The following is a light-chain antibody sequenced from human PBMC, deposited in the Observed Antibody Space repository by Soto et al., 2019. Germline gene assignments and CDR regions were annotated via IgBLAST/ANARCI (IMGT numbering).Light chain of an antibody. J-gene: IGKJ4*01. V-gene: IGKV1-12*01. CDR1: QCISSW. Sequence: DIHMTQSPSSVSASVGDRVTITCRASQCISSWLAWYQQKPGKAPKLLIYTVSSLQSGVPSRFSGSGSGTDFPLTIRSLQPEDFATNYCQQANIFPLTYGGGTKGEIK. CDR2: TVS. CDR3: QQANIFPLT.